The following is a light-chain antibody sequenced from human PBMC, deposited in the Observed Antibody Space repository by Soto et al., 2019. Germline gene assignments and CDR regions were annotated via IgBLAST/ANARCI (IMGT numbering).Light chain of an antibody. CDR2: GAS. CDR1: QSVSSSY. CDR3: QQYGSSPWT. Sequence: EIVLTQSPGTLSLSPGERATLSCRASQSVSSSYLAWYQHRPGQAPRLLIYGASSRATDIPDRFSGSGSGTDFTLTISRLEPEDFAVYYCQQYGSSPWTFGPGTKLELK. J-gene: IGKJ1*01. V-gene: IGKV3-20*01.